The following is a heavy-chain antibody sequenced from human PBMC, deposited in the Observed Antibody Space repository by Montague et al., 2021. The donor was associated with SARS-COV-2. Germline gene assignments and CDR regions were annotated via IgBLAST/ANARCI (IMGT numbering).Heavy chain of an antibody. D-gene: IGHD2-21*02. CDR2: NSYSARS. CDR3: ARQHGRGFVVTAFETDFDY. J-gene: IGHJ4*02. V-gene: IGHV4-39*01. CDR1: GAPISCYSYY. Sequence: SETLSLTCTVSGAPISCYSYYWGWLRQSPGRGLVWIGSNSYSARSYYYPSIKSPVTVSVDAPKYQFSLQLDSVTAADTAVYYCARQHGRGFVVTAFETDFDYWGQGSLVIVSS.